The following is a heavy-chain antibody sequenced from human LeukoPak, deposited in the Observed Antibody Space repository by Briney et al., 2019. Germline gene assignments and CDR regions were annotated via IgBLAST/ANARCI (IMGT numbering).Heavy chain of an antibody. J-gene: IGHJ5*02. CDR3: ATVSLLLWFGELLA. CDR1: GYTLTELS. Sequence: ASVKVSCKVSGYTLTELSMHWVRQAPGKGLEWMGGLDPEDGETIYAQKFQGRVTMTEDTSTDTAYMELSSLRSEDTAVYYCATVSLLLWFGELLAWGQGTLVTVSS. CDR2: LDPEDGET. V-gene: IGHV1-24*01. D-gene: IGHD3-10*01.